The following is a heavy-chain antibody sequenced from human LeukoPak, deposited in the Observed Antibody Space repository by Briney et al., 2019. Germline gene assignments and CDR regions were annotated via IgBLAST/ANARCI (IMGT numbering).Heavy chain of an antibody. Sequence: PSETLSLTCAVYGGSFSGYYWGWIRQPPGKGLQWIGEITHNGYTNYNPALKSRVTISIDTSKNEFSLKVSSVTAADMAIYYCAASGGPINWFDPWGQETLVTVSS. CDR2: ITHNGYT. CDR3: AASGGPINWFDP. CDR1: GGSFSGYY. J-gene: IGHJ5*02. V-gene: IGHV4-34*01. D-gene: IGHD3-10*01.